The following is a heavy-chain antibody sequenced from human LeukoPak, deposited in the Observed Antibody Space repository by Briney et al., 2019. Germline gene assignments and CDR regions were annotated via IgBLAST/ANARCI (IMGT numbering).Heavy chain of an antibody. CDR3: ARRQGCSSTSCPPES. CDR2: IYPGDSDT. J-gene: IGHJ5*02. D-gene: IGHD2-2*01. Sequence: GESLQISCRGSAYSFTTYCIGWVRQLPGKGLEWMGFIYPGDSDTRYSPSFQGRVTMSADKSINTADLQWSSLKASDTAMYYRARRQGCSSTSCPPESWGQGTLVTVSS. V-gene: IGHV5-51*01. CDR1: AYSFTTYC.